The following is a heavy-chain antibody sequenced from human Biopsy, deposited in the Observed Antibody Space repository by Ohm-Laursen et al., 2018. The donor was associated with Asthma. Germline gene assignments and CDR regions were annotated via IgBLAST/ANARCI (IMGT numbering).Heavy chain of an antibody. J-gene: IGHJ4*02. Sequence: GTLSLTCVVSGVSISGYFWGWIRQPPGKGLEWIGNIHYSGSTYSNPSLKSRVTISVDTSKKQISLRLSSVIAADTAVYYCAGFCSGGNCPDHWGQGTLVTVSS. V-gene: IGHV4-59*01. D-gene: IGHD2-15*01. CDR3: AGFCSGGNCPDH. CDR2: IHYSGST. CDR1: GVSISGYF.